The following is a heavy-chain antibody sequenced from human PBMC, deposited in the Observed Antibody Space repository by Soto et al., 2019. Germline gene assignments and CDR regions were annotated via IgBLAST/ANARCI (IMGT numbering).Heavy chain of an antibody. CDR3: ARAGERYYYGGGSYLMSFDQ. D-gene: IGHD3-10*01. CDR1: GFTFSTYW. J-gene: IGHJ4*02. CDR2: IDSDGSGT. Sequence: EVQLVESGGGLVQPGGSLRLSCAASGFTFSTYWMHWVRQAPGKGLVWVSRIDSDGSGTSYADSVKGRFTISRDNAKNTLYLQMKSLEAEDTAVYYCARAGERYYYGGGSYLMSFDQWGQGTLVTVSS. V-gene: IGHV3-74*01.